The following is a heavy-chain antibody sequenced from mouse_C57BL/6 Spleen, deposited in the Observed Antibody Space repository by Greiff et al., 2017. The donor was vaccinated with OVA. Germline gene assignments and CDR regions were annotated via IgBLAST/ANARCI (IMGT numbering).Heavy chain of an antibody. CDR2: IYPSDSET. V-gene: IGHV1-61*01. Sequence: QVQLQQPGAELVRPGSSVKLSCKASGYTFTSYWMDWVKQRPGQGLEWIGNIYPSDSETHYNQKFKDKATLTVDKSSSTAYMQLSSLTSEDSAVYYCARDSRYDYDGWYFDVWGTGTTVTVSS. CDR1: GYTFTSYW. D-gene: IGHD2-4*01. CDR3: ARDSRYDYDGWYFDV. J-gene: IGHJ1*03.